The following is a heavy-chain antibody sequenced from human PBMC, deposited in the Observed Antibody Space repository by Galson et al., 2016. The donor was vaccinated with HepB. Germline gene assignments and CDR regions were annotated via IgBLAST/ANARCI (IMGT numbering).Heavy chain of an antibody. Sequence: LSLTCTVSGESLSGYFWSWIRQPPGKGLEWIGEVNHRGTTNYDPSLESRVAISADTSKNQFSLNLSSVTAADTAVYFCARDGFPGFGSFFDYWGHGALVTVSS. CDR2: VNHRGTT. J-gene: IGHJ4*01. V-gene: IGHV4-34*01. CDR3: ARDGFPGFGSFFDY. CDR1: GESLSGYF. D-gene: IGHD3-10*01.